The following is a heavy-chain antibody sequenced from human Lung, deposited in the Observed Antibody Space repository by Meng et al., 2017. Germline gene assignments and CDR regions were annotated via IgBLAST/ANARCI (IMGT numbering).Heavy chain of an antibody. Sequence: WGADFLKPSTTLSPTCVVSGGSFSDYYWSWIRQPPGKGLEWIGEINHSGSTNYNPSLESRATISVDTSQNNLSLKLSSVTAADSAVYYCARGPTTMAHDFDYWGQGTLVTVSS. CDR1: GGSFSDYY. D-gene: IGHD4-11*01. J-gene: IGHJ4*02. V-gene: IGHV4-34*01. CDR2: INHSGST. CDR3: ARGPTTMAHDFDY.